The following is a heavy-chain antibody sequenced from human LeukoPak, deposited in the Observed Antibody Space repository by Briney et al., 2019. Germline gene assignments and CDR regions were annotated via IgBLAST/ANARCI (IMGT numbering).Heavy chain of an antibody. CDR2: IYYSGST. J-gene: IGHJ4*02. CDR1: GGSISSSSYY. CDR3: ARDYNGGNRGGVDY. V-gene: IGHV4-39*07. Sequence: SETLSLTCTVSGGSISSSSYYWGWIRQPPGKGLEWIGSIYYSGSTYYNPSLKSRVTISVDTSKNQFSLKLSSVTAADTAVYYCARDYNGGNRGGVDYWGQGTLVTVSS. D-gene: IGHD4-23*01.